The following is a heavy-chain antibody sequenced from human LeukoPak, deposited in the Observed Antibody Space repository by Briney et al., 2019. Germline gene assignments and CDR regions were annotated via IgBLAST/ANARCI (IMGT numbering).Heavy chain of an antibody. CDR2: IWYDGSNK. CDR1: GFTFSSYG. CDR3: ARDGDAYSSGWL. Sequence: GGSLRLSCAASGFTFSSYGMRWVRQAPGKGLGWVAVIWYDGSNKYYADSVKGRFTISRDNSKNTLYLQMNSLRAEDTAVYYCARDGDAYSSGWLWGQGTLVTVSS. J-gene: IGHJ4*02. D-gene: IGHD6-19*01. V-gene: IGHV3-33*01.